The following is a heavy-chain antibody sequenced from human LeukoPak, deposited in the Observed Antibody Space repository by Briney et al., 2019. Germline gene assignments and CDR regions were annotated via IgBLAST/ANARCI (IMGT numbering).Heavy chain of an antibody. CDR2: ISGSGGST. CDR1: GFTFSSYA. CDR3: ARDSKRAEWLTTVVTPGYFQH. V-gene: IGHV3-23*01. D-gene: IGHD4-23*01. J-gene: IGHJ1*01. Sequence: PGGSLRLSCAASGFTFSSYAMSWVRQAPGKGLEWVSAISGSGGSTYYADSAKGRFTVSRDNSKNTLYLQMNSLRAEDTAVYYCARDSKRAEWLTTVVTPGYFQHWGQGTLVTVSS.